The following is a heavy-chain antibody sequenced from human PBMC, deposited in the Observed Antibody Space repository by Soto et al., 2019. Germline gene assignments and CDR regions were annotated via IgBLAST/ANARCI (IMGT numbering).Heavy chain of an antibody. J-gene: IGHJ3*02. CDR3: ARDIRSPWSGYYNHAFDI. Sequence: PGGSLRLSCAASGFTFSSYSMHWVRQAPGKGLERVSYISSSSSTIYYADTVKGRFTISRDNAKNSLYLQMNSLRAEDTAVYYCARDIRSPWSGYYNHAFDIWGQGTMVTVSS. CDR1: GFTFSSYS. D-gene: IGHD3-3*01. CDR2: ISSSSSTI. V-gene: IGHV3-48*01.